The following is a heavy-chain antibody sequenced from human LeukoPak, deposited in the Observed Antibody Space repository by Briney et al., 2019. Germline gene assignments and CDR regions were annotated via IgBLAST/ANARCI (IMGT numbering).Heavy chain of an antibody. Sequence: GGSLRLSCAASGFTFSSQGMHWVRQAPGKGLEWVAVILHDGSNIYYADSVKGRFTISRDNSKNTLYLQMNSLRVEDTAVYYCARHLYFSGWLFFDYWGQGTLVTVSS. V-gene: IGHV3-33*01. CDR1: GFTFSSQG. D-gene: IGHD6-19*01. J-gene: IGHJ4*02. CDR2: ILHDGSNI. CDR3: ARHLYFSGWLFFDY.